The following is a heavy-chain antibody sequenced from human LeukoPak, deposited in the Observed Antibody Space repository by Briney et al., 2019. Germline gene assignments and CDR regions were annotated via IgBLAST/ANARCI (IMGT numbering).Heavy chain of an antibody. CDR2: ITYGGST. Sequence: PSETLSLTCTVSGGSISSSTYYWAWIRQSPGKGLEWIGSITYGGSTYYNPSLESRVTISVDASKNQFSLRLISVTAVDTAVYYCARQGVGATDCWGQGTLVTVSS. V-gene: IGHV4-39*01. CDR1: GGSISSSTYY. D-gene: IGHD1-26*01. CDR3: ARQGVGATDC. J-gene: IGHJ4*02.